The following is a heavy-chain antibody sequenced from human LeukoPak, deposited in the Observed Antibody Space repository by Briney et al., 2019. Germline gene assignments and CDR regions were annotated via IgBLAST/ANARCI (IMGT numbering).Heavy chain of an antibody. CDR3: ARDLNHYFDY. Sequence: QTGGSLRLSCVVSGFTFGSYGMDWVRQAPGKGLEWMAVISYDGSNKYYAESVKGRFTISRDNSKNTLYLQMNSLRPEDTAVYYCARDLNHYFDYWGQGTLVTASS. J-gene: IGHJ4*02. CDR2: ISYDGSNK. V-gene: IGHV3-30*19. CDR1: GFTFGSYG.